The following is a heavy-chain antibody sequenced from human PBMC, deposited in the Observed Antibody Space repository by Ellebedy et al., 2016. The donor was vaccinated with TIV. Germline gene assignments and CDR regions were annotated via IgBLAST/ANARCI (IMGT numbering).Heavy chain of an antibody. Sequence: MPSETLSLTCTVSGNSISSGTYYWSWIRQPPGKGLEWIGYIYYSGSTSYNPSLKGRVTFSLDTSKNQFSLNLNSVTAADTGVYYCASAYTSGHYFDNWGQGAPVTVSS. CDR3: ASAYTSGHYFDN. D-gene: IGHD6-25*01. J-gene: IGHJ4*02. CDR1: GNSISSGTYY. CDR2: IYYSGST. V-gene: IGHV4-61*01.